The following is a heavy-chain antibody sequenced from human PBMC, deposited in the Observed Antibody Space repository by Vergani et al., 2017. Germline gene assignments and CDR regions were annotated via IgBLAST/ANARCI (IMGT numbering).Heavy chain of an antibody. CDR1: GLTFSDSA. Sequence: EGHLVESGGGLVQPGESLKLPCATSGLTFSDSAIHWVRQTSGKGLEWIGRIRDKAYNYATVYAVSVKGRFTISRDDSKKPAYLQMSGLTTEDTAVSYCFYDFLAGYDSGDVWGKGTSVTVSS. V-gene: IGHV3-73*02. CDR2: IRDKAYNYAT. CDR3: FYDFLAGYDSGDV. J-gene: IGHJ6*04. D-gene: IGHD3-9*01.